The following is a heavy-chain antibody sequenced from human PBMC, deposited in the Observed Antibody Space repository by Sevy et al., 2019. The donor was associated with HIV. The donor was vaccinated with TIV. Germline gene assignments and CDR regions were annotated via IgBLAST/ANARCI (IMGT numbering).Heavy chain of an antibody. D-gene: IGHD3-10*02. V-gene: IGHV3-74*01. CDR2: INRDGSSI. CDR1: GFTFRKYW. Sequence: GGSLRLSCAASGFTFRKYWMHWVRQAPGKGLVLVSRINRDGSSIIYADAVKGRFTISRDNGKNTLYLQMNSLRAEDTAMYYCARDEMFAYDMWGQGTTVTVSS. J-gene: IGHJ3*02. CDR3: ARDEMFAYDM.